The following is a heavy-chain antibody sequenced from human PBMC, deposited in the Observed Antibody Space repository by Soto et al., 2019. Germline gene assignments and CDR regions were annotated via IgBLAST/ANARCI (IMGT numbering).Heavy chain of an antibody. CDR3: ARSRLAFDY. D-gene: IGHD6-25*01. Sequence: PGGSLRLACAASVFTFRSYWMHWVRQSPGKGLVCVSRINSDGSSTSYADSVKGRFTISRDNAKNTLYLQMNSLRAEDTAVYYCARSRLAFDYWGQGTLVTVSS. V-gene: IGHV3-74*01. CDR1: VFTFRSYW. J-gene: IGHJ4*02. CDR2: INSDGSST.